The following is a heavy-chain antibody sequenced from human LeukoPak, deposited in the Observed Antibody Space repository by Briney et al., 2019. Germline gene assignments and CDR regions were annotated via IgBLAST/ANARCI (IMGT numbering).Heavy chain of an antibody. CDR3: AISYYFGAGNYKYYFDY. Sequence: SETLSLTCAVYGGTFSGYYWGWIRQPPGKGLEWIGSIYYSGSTYHNPSLQSRVTIPVDTSKNQFSLKLSPVTAADTSVYYCAISYYFGAGNYKYYFDYWGQGSLVTVSS. J-gene: IGHJ4*02. D-gene: IGHD3-10*01. CDR1: GGTFSGYY. CDR2: IYYSGST. V-gene: IGHV4-34*08.